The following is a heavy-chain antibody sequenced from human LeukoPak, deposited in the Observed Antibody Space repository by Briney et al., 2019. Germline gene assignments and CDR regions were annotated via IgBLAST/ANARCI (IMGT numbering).Heavy chain of an antibody. CDR3: ARNLYGRSGYYLHLDS. D-gene: IGHD3-22*01. V-gene: IGHV1-69*13. Sequence: SVKVSCKASGDTFSSYAISWVRRAPGQGLEWMGGIIPLLGTTNYAQKFQGRITITADELTTTAYMELSSLRSEDTAVYYCARNLYGRSGYYLHLDSWGQGTLVTVSS. CDR2: IIPLLGTT. J-gene: IGHJ4*02. CDR1: GDTFSSYA.